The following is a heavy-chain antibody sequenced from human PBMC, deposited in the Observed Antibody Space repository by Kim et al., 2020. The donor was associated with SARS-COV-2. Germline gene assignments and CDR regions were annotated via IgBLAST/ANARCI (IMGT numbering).Heavy chain of an antibody. D-gene: IGHD5-12*01. CDR3: SSTVFEMATIERFFDL. CDR1: GGSISSYY. V-gene: IGHV4-59*01. Sequence: SETLSLTCTVSGGSISSYYWSWIRQPPGKGLEWIGYIYYSGSTNYNPSLKSRVTISVDTSKNQFSLKLRSVTAADTAVYYCSSTVFEMATIERFFDLWGRGTLVTVSS. J-gene: IGHJ2*01. CDR2: IYYSGST.